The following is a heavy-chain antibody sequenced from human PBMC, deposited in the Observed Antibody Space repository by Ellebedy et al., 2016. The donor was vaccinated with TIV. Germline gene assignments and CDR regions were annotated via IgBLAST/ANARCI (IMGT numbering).Heavy chain of an antibody. D-gene: IGHD3-10*01. J-gene: IGHJ4*02. CDR2: IYYSATT. Sequence: MPSEILSLTCTVSGGSISSSSYYWGWFRQPPGKGLEWLGSIYYSATTYYNPSLKSRVTISVDTSKNHFSLKRISVTAADTAVYYCARHGLSGIPVVDYWGQGTLVTVSS. CDR1: GGSISSSSYY. CDR3: ARHGLSGIPVVDY. V-gene: IGHV4-39*01.